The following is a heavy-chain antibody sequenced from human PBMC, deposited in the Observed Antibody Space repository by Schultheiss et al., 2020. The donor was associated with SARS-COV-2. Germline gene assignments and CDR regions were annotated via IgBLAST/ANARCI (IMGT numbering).Heavy chain of an antibody. V-gene: IGHV4-59*01. J-gene: IGHJ2*01. D-gene: IGHD6-19*01. Sequence: SQTLSLTCTVSGGSISSYYWSWIRQPPGKGLEWIVYIYYSGSTNYNPSLKSRVTISVDTSKNQFSLKLSSVTAADTAVYYCARDPSGWPNWYFDLWGRGTLVTVSS. CDR3: ARDPSGWPNWYFDL. CDR1: GGSISSYY. CDR2: IYYSGST.